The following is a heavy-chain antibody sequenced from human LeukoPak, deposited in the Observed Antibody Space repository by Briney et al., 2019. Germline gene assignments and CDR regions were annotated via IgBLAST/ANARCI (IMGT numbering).Heavy chain of an antibody. CDR2: ISSNGGST. Sequence: GGSLRLSCSASGFTFSSHAMHWVRQAPGKGLEYVSAISSNGGSTYYADSVKGRFTISRDNSKNTLYLQMSSLRAEDTAVYYCVKGPPFYDILTGYFKGAYFDYWGQGTLVTVSS. D-gene: IGHD3-9*01. J-gene: IGHJ4*02. CDR3: VKGPPFYDILTGYFKGAYFDY. V-gene: IGHV3-64D*06. CDR1: GFTFSSHA.